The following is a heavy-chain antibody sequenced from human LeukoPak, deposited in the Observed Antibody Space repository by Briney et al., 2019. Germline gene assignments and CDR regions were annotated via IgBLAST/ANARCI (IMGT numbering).Heavy chain of an antibody. J-gene: IGHJ5*02. D-gene: IGHD2-2*02. CDR2: IYYSGST. Sequence: SETLSLTCTVSGGSISSYYWSWIRQPPGKGLEWIGYIYYSGSTNYNPSLKSRVTISVDTSKNQFSLKLSSVTAADTAVYYCARSLGYCSSTSSYTFDPWGQGTLVTVSS. CDR3: ARSLGYCSSTSSYTFDP. CDR1: GGSISSYY. V-gene: IGHV4-59*01.